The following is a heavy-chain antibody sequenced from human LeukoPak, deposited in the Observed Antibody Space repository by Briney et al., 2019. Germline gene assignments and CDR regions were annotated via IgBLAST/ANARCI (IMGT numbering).Heavy chain of an antibody. D-gene: IGHD4-11*01. V-gene: IGHV4-38-2*02. CDR3: ARIIYYSHFDY. CDR2: IYHSGST. J-gene: IGHJ4*02. CDR1: GYSISSGYY. Sequence: SETLSLTCTVSGYSISSGYYWGWIRQPPGKGLEWIGSIYHSGSTYYNPSLKSRVTISVDTSKNQFSLKLSSVTAADTAVYYCARIIYYSHFDYWGQGTLVTVSS.